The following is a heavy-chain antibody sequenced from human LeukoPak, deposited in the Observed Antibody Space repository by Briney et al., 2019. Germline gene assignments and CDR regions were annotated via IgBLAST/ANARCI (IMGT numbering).Heavy chain of an antibody. J-gene: IGHJ4*02. CDR3: ATDPSTFALRN. CDR2: INPSGGST. V-gene: IGHV1-46*01. D-gene: IGHD3-3*02. Sequence: GASVKVSCKASGYTFTSYYMHWVRQAPGQGLEWMGIINPSGGSTSYAQKFQGRVTMTRDTSTSTVYMELSSLRSEDTAVFYCATDPSTFALRNWGQGTLVTVSS. CDR1: GYTFTSYY.